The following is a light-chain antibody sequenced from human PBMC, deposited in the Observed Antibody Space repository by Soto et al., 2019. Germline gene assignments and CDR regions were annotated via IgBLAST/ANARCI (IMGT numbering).Light chain of an antibody. CDR1: HSISSW. J-gene: IGKJ2*01. CDR3: QQYNSLYP. V-gene: IGKV1-5*03. CDR2: KAA. Sequence: DIQMTQSPSTLSASVGDRVTITCRASHSISSWLAWYQQKPGKAPKLLIYKAASLESGVPSRFSGSGSGTEFTLTISSLQPDVFATYYCQQYNSLYPFGQGTKLEIK.